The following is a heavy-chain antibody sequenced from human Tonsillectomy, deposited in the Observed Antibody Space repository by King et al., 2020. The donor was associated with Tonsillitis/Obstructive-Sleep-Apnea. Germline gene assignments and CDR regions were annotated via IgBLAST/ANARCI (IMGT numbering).Heavy chain of an antibody. Sequence: VQLVESGGGLVQPGGSLRLSCAASGFTFSSYWMSWVRQAPGKGLEWVANIKQDESEKYYVDSVKGRFTISRDNAKNSLYLQMNSLRAEDTAVYYCARDREYSGYDPGINWFDPWGQGTLVTVSS. V-gene: IGHV3-7*04. CDR1: GFTFSSYW. CDR2: IKQDESEK. D-gene: IGHD5-12*01. CDR3: ARDREYSGYDPGINWFDP. J-gene: IGHJ5*02.